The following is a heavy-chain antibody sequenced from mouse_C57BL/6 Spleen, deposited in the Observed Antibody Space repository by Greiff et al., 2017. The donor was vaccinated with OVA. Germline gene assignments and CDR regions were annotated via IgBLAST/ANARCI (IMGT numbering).Heavy chain of an antibody. Sequence: QVQLQQPGAELVKPGASVKLSCKASGYTFTSYWMQWVKQRPGQGLEWIGEIDPSDSYTNYNQKFKGKATLTVDTSSSTAYMQLSSLTSEDSAVYYCARGTTVAYYWGQGTTLTVSS. CDR2: IDPSDSYT. CDR3: ARGTTVAYY. J-gene: IGHJ2*01. V-gene: IGHV1-50*01. D-gene: IGHD1-1*01. CDR1: GYTFTSYW.